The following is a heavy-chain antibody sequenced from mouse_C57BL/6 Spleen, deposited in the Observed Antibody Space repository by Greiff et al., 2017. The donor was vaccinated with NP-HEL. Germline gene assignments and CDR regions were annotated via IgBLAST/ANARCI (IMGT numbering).Heavy chain of an antibody. CDR2: IDPSDRYT. V-gene: IGHV1-69*01. Sequence: QVQLQQPGAELVMPGASVKLSCKASGYTFTSYWMHWVKQRPGQGLEWIGEIDPSDRYTNYNQKFKGKSTLTGDKSSSTAYMQLSSLTSEDSAVYYCAIRDYYGSSFFMDYWGQGTAVTVSS. D-gene: IGHD1-1*01. CDR3: AIRDYYGSSFFMDY. CDR1: GYTFTSYW. J-gene: IGHJ4*01.